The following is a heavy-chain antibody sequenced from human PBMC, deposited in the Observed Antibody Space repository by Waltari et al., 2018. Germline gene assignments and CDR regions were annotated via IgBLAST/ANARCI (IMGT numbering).Heavy chain of an antibody. V-gene: IGHV4-39*07. D-gene: IGHD2-15*01. CDR3: ARVSVIGCSGGSCYSFYYYYYMDV. Sequence: QLQLQESGPGLVKPSETLSLTCTVSGGSISSSSYYWGWIRQPPGKGLEWIGSIYYSGSTYYNPSLKSRVTISVDTSKNQFSLKLSSVTAADTAVYYCARVSVIGCSGGSCYSFYYYYYMDVWGKGTTVTISS. J-gene: IGHJ6*03. CDR1: GGSISSSSYY. CDR2: IYYSGST.